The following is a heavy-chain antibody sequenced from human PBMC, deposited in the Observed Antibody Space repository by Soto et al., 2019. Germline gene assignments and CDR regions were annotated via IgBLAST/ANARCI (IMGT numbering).Heavy chain of an antibody. J-gene: IGHJ4*02. V-gene: IGHV3-23*01. Sequence: VGSLRLSCGASGFTFSSFAMSWVRQAPGKGLEWVSVISGSGSNTYHADSVKGQFTISRDNSKNTLYLQMNSLRAEDTAVYYCAKVWRLSGSYQIYYLDSWGQGTLVTVSS. CDR2: ISGSGSNT. CDR1: GFTFSSFA. D-gene: IGHD1-26*01. CDR3: AKVWRLSGSYQIYYLDS.